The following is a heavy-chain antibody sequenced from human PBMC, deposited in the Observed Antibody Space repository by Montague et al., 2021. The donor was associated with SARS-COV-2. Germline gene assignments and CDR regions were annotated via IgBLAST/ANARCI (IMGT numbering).Heavy chain of an antibody. CDR3: ARRGRKLLPVATTIGGFDI. J-gene: IGHJ3*02. V-gene: IGHV4-39*02. Sequence: SETLSLTCTLSGGSISSSNYYWDWIRQPPGKGLEWIGSIYDSGSTYYNPSLKSRVTISVDTSKNHFSLKLSSVTAADTAVYYCARRGRKLLPVATTIGGFDIWGQGTMVTVSS. D-gene: IGHD5-12*01. CDR2: IYDSGST. CDR1: GGSISSSNYY.